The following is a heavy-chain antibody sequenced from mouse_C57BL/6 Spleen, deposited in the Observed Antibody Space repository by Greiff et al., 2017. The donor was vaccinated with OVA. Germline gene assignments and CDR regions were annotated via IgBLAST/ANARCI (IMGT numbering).Heavy chain of an antibody. CDR3: ARSLYGNFPAWFAY. V-gene: IGHV1-55*01. Sequence: VQLQQPGAELVKPGASVKMSCKASGYTFTSYWITWVKQRPGQGLEWIGDIYPGSGSTNYNEKFKSKATLTVDTSSSTAYMQLSSLTSEDSAFYCCARSLYGNFPAWFAYWGQGTLVTVSA. D-gene: IGHD2-1*01. CDR2: IYPGSGST. J-gene: IGHJ3*01. CDR1: GYTFTSYW.